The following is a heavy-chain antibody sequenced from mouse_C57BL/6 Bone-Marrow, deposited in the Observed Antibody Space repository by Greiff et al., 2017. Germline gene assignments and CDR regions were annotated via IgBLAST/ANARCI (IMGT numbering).Heavy chain of an antibody. CDR2: IYPGSGST. CDR1: GYTFTSYW. V-gene: IGHV1-55*01. CDR3: ARGNYDYGGYWYFDV. J-gene: IGHJ1*03. Sequence: VQLQQPGAELVKPGASVKMSCKASGYTFTSYWITWVKQRPGQGLAWIGDIYPGSGSTNYNAQFKSKATLTVDTSSSTAYMQLSNLTSEDSAVYDGARGNYDYGGYWYFDVWGTGTTVTVSS. D-gene: IGHD2-4*01.